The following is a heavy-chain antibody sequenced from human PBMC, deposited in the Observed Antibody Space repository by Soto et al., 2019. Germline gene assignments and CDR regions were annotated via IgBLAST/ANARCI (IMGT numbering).Heavy chain of an antibody. J-gene: IGHJ4*02. CDR2: IYHSGTT. D-gene: IGHD6-13*01. CDR1: GDSITSDKW. CDR3: ARGETQQQRDY. V-gene: IGHV4-4*02. Sequence: QVQLQESGPGLVKPSGTLSLTCAVSGDSITSDKWWSWIRQPPGKGLQWIGEIYHSGTTKYNPSLKSSVIISVDQSKNQFSLKLSSVTAAYTAVYYCARGETQQQRDYWGQGTLVTVSS.